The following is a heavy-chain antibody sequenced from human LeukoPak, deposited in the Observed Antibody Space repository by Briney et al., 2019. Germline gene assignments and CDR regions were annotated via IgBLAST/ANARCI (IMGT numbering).Heavy chain of an antibody. CDR1: GFTFCAYV. Sequence: GGSLRLSCAASGFTFCAYVMHWVRQAPGKGPESVSAISRNGGTTYYASSVKGRFTISRDDSKNTLYLQMGSLSVEDMAVYYCARENQGGSDYWGQGTLVTVSS. D-gene: IGHD1-14*01. CDR3: ARENQGGSDY. CDR2: ISRNGGTT. J-gene: IGHJ4*02. V-gene: IGHV3-64*01.